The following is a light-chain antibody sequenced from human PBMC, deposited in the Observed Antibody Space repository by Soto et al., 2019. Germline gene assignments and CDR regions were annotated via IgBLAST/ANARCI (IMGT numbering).Light chain of an antibody. V-gene: IGLV2-8*01. J-gene: IGLJ3*02. Sequence: QSALTQPPSASGSPGQPVTISCTGTSSDVGGYNYVSWYQQHPGKAPKVIIYEVSKRPSGVPDRFSGSKSGIAAFLTVSGLQAEDEADYYCCSYAGSNNWVFGGGTKLTVL. CDR2: EVS. CDR1: SSDVGGYNY. CDR3: CSYAGSNNWV.